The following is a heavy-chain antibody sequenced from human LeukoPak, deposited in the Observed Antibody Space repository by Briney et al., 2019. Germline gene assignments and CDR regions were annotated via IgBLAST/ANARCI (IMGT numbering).Heavy chain of an antibody. V-gene: IGHV4-59*01. CDR1: GGSISSYY. Sequence: TLSLTCTVSGGSISSYYWSWIRQPPGKGLEWIGYIYYSGSTNYNPSLKSRVTISVDTSKNQFSLKLSSVTAADTAVYYCARDQPYNWNYFDYWGQGTLVTVSS. J-gene: IGHJ4*02. D-gene: IGHD1-20*01. CDR3: ARDQPYNWNYFDY. CDR2: IYYSGST.